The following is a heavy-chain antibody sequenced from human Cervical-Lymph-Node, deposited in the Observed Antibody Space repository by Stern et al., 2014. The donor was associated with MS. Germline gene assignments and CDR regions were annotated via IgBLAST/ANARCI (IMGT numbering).Heavy chain of an antibody. J-gene: IGHJ6*02. CDR2: MSFVGGNK. CDR1: GFSLSNSA. Sequence: MQLVESGGGVVQPGRSLTLSCAASGFSLSNSAMHWVRQAPGKGLEWVAVMSFVGGNKKYGDPVKGRFSISRDMANNTLFLQMNSLRLEDTAVYYCMGVGDAMHVWGQGTTVIVSS. V-gene: IGHV3-30*03. CDR3: MGVGDAMHV.